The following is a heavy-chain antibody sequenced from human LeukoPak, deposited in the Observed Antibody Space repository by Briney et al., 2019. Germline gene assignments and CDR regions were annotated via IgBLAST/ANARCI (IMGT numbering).Heavy chain of an antibody. CDR1: GFTFSRSW. D-gene: IGHD6-13*01. J-gene: IGHJ5*02. Sequence: GGSLRLSCAASGFTFSRSWMSWIRQAPGKGLEWVSYISSSGSTIYYADSVKGRFTISRDNAKNSLYLQMNSLRAEDTAVYYCAAAAAGTSHFDPWGQGTLVTVSS. CDR2: ISSSGSTI. V-gene: IGHV3-11*04. CDR3: AAAAAGTSHFDP.